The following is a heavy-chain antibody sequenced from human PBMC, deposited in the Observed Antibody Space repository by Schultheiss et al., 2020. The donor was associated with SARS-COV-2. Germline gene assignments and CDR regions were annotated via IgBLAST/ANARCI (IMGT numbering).Heavy chain of an antibody. CDR2: IYYSGST. D-gene: IGHD6-19*01. CDR1: GGSIISYY. Sequence: SETLSLTCTVSGGSIISYYWSWIRQPAGKGLEWIGYIYYSGSTYYNPSLKSRVTISVDTSKNQFSLKLSSVTAADTAVYYCARDSGWLSALFWGQGTLVTVFS. CDR3: ARDSGWLSALF. J-gene: IGHJ4*02. V-gene: IGHV4-59*01.